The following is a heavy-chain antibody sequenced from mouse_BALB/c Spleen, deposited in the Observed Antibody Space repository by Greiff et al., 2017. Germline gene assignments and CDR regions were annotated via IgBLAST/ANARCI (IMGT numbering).Heavy chain of an antibody. D-gene: IGHD1-2*01. Sequence: EVMLVESGGGLVQPGGSLRLSCATSGFTFTDYYMNWVRQPPGKELEWVGFIRNNANGYTTKYSASVRGRFTISRDNSQSNLYLQMNTLRTEDSATYYCARSPFTTDTWGFAYWGQGTLVTVSA. J-gene: IGHJ3*01. V-gene: IGHV7-3*02. CDR3: ARSPFTTDTWGFAY. CDR2: IRNNANGYTT. CDR1: GFTFTDYY.